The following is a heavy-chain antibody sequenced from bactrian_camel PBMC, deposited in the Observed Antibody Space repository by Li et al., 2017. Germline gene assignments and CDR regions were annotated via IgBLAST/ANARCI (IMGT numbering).Heavy chain of an antibody. CDR3: AAFECDDAEVPHH. J-gene: IGHJ4*01. D-gene: IGHD1*01. V-gene: IGHV3S53*01. Sequence: QLVESGGGSVRTGGSLTLSCAVSGNEDGSGYWCTGWFRQAPGQEREGVAAIDSDGSGIYADSVKGRFTNSRDNAKNILYLEMNSLKPQDTAMYYCAAFECDDAEVPHHWGQGTQVTVS. CDR1: GNEDGSGYWC. CDR2: IDSDGSG.